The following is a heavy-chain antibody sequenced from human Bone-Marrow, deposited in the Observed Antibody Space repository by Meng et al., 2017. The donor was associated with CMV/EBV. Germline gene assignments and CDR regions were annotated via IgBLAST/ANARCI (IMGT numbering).Heavy chain of an antibody. CDR1: GYTFTGYY. CDR3: ARGGCCSGGSPRWFDP. CDR2: INPNSGGT. D-gene: IGHD2-15*01. Sequence: ASVKVSCKASGYTFTGYYMHWVRQAPGQGLEWMGWINPNSGGTNYAQKFQGRVTMTRDTSISTAYMELSRLRSDDTAVYYCARGGCCSGGSPRWFDPWGQGTLVTVSS. V-gene: IGHV1-2*02. J-gene: IGHJ5*02.